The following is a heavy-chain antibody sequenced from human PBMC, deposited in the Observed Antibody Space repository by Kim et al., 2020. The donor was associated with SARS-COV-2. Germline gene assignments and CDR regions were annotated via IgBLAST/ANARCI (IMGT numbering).Heavy chain of an antibody. Sequence: SETLSLTCTVSGGSISSSSYYWGWIRQPPGKGLEWIGSIYYSGSTYYNPSLKSRVTISVDTSKNQFSLKLSSVTAADTAVYYCWGLVVVVTHTYSGYYGMDVWGQGTTVTVSS. V-gene: IGHV4-39*07. CDR1: GGSISSSSYY. CDR3: WGLVVVVTHTYSGYYGMDV. CDR2: IYYSGST. D-gene: IGHD3-22*01. J-gene: IGHJ6*02.